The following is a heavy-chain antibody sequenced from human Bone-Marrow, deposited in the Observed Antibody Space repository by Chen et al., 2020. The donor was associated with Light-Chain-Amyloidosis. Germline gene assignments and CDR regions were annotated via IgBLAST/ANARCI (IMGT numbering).Heavy chain of an antibody. CDR2: IFRGDIT. J-gene: IGHJ3*01. D-gene: IGHD2-21*01. V-gene: IGHV4-39*07. Sequence: QLQLQESGPGLVEPSQTLSLTCTVSGASIISSEYYWGWMRQAPGKGLEWIGSIFRGDITYYTSSLKSRVTLSVDTSNNHISQRLRSVTAGDTAIYYCARGPSEVEWGVVKSAFAFDFWGQGTMVTVSS. CDR3: ARGPSEVEWGVVKSAFAFDF. CDR1: GASIISSEYY.